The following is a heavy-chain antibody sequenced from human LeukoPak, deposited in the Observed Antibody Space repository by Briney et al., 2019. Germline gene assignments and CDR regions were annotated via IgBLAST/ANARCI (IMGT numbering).Heavy chain of an antibody. D-gene: IGHD3-22*01. CDR1: GFTVSSNY. CDR3: ASETGDSSGYYDY. CDR2: IYSGGST. Sequence: TGGSLRLSSAASGFTVSSNYMSWVRQAPGKGLEWVSVIYSGGSTYYADSVKGRFTISRDNSKNTLYLQMNSLRAEDTAVYYCASETGDSSGYYDYWGQGTLVTVSS. J-gene: IGHJ4*02. V-gene: IGHV3-53*01.